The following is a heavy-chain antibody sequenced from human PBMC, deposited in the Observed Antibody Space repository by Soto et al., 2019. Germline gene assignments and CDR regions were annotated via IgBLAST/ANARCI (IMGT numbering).Heavy chain of an antibody. V-gene: IGHV4-59*11. J-gene: IGHJ4*02. CDR3: ARVGSSGRSPDY. Sequence: SETLSLTCTASGGSISGHYWIWFRQSPGKGLEWIGYIFYTKRTNYNPSLKSRVTLSVDTSKNQFSLRLNSVTAADAAVYYCARVGSSGRSPDYWGQRTLVAVSS. CDR2: IFYTKRT. D-gene: IGHD3-22*01. CDR1: GGSISGHY.